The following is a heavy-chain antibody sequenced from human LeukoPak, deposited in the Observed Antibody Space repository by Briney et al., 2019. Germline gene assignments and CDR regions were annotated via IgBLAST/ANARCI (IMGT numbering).Heavy chain of an antibody. D-gene: IGHD5-18*01. CDR2: IRYDGSNK. Sequence: PGGSLRLSCAASGFTFSSYGMHWVRQAPGKGLEWVAFIRYDGSNKYYADSVKGRFTISRDNSKNTLYLQMNSLRAEDTAVYYCAKMGIGAWLRIENWGQGTLVTVSS. CDR3: AKMGIGAWLRIEN. V-gene: IGHV3-30*02. CDR1: GFTFSSYG. J-gene: IGHJ4*02.